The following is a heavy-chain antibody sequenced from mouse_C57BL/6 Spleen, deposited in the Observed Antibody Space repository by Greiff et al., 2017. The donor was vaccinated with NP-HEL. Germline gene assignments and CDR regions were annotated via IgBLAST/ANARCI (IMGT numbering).Heavy chain of an antibody. CDR3: AKIIYYYGSSYLNYYAMDY. V-gene: IGHV5-6*01. CDR2: ISSGGSYT. CDR1: GFTFSSYG. Sequence: EVMLVESGGDLVKPGGSLKLSCAASGFTFSSYGMSWVRQTPDKRLAWVATISSGGSYTYYPDSVKGRFTISRDNAKNTLYLQMSSLKSEDTAMYYCAKIIYYYGSSYLNYYAMDYWGQGTSVTVSS. D-gene: IGHD1-1*01. J-gene: IGHJ4*01.